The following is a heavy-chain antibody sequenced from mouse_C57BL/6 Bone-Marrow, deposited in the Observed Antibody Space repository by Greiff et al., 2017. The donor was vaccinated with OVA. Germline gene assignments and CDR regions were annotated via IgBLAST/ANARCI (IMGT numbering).Heavy chain of an antibody. CDR2: ILGVGST. J-gene: IGHJ3*01. CDR1: GFSLTSYG. Sequence: VKLQESGPGLVAPSQSLSITCTVSGFSLTSYGVDWVRQSPGKGLEWLGVILGVGSTNYNSALKSRLSISNDNSKSQVFLKMNSLQTDDTAMYYCASFDYDGGSWFAYWGQGTLVTVSA. D-gene: IGHD2-4*01. V-gene: IGHV2-6*01. CDR3: ASFDYDGGSWFAY.